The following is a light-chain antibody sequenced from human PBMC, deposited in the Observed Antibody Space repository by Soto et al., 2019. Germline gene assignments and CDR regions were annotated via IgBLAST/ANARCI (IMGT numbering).Light chain of an antibody. V-gene: IGLV1-40*01. J-gene: IGLJ1*01. CDR2: GNN. CDR1: SSNIGAGFD. CDR3: QAYDTSLSGGSV. Sequence: QSVLTQSPSVSGAPGQRVSISCTGTSSNIGAGFDVHWYQQLPATAPKLLIYGNNNRPSGVPDRFSGSKSGTSAYLAITGLQAEDEADYYCQAYDTSLSGGSVFGTGTKVTVL.